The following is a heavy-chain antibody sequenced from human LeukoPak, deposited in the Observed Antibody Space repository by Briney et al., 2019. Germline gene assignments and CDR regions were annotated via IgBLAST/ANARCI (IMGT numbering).Heavy chain of an antibody. D-gene: IGHD6-13*01. J-gene: IGHJ4*02. CDR2: IYYSGST. V-gene: IGHV4-39*01. CDR1: GGSISSSSYY. Sequence: SETLSLTCTVSGGSISSSSYYWGWIRQPPGKELEWIGSIYYSGSTYYNPSLKSRVTISVDTSKNQFSLKLSSVTAADTAVYYCAGLGGYSSSWNPYDYWGQGTLVTVSS. CDR3: AGLGGYSSSWNPYDY.